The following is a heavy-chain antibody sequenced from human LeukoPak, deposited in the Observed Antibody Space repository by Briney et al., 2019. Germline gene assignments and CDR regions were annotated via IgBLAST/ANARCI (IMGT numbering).Heavy chain of an antibody. Sequence: PGGSLRLSCAASGLTFDDYGLSWVRQAPGKGLEWVSSINWNGGSTNYADSVKGRFTISRDNAKNSLYLQMNSLRAEDTALYFCARDISVNDDRYYFDYWGQGTLVTVSS. V-gene: IGHV3-20*04. CDR3: ARDISVNDDRYYFDY. CDR2: INWNGGST. J-gene: IGHJ4*02. CDR1: GLTFDDYG. D-gene: IGHD1-1*01.